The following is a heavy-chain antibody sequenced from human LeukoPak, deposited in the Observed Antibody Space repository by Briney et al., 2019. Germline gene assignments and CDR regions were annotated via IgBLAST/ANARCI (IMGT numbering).Heavy chain of an antibody. V-gene: IGHV1-18*04. Sequence: ASVKVSCKASGYTFTGYYMHWVRQAPGQGLEWMGGISAYNGNTNYAQKRQGRVTMTTDTSTSTAYMELRSLRSDDTAVYYCARSPRVVVITWPLAAARDYWGQGTLVTVSS. CDR1: GYTFTGYY. J-gene: IGHJ4*02. CDR2: ISAYNGNT. D-gene: IGHD3-22*01. CDR3: ARSPRVVVITWPLAAARDY.